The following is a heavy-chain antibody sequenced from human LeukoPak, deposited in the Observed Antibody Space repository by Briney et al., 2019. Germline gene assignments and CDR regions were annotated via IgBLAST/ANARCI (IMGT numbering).Heavy chain of an antibody. CDR3: ARAPSLNWNDPWGVPMFDY. CDR1: GYTFTSYY. V-gene: IGHV1-46*01. CDR2: INPSGGST. Sequence: ASVKVSCKASGYTFTSYYMHWERQAPGQGLEWMGIINPSGGSTSYAQKFQGRVTMTRDTSTSTVYMELSSLRSEDTAVYYCARAPSLNWNDPWGVPMFDYWGQGTLVTVSS. D-gene: IGHD1-1*01. J-gene: IGHJ4*02.